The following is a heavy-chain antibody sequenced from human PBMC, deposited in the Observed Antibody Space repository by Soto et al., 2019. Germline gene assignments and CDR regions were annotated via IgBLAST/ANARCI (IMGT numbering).Heavy chain of an antibody. CDR3: AKTLGPLDIHPLN. Sequence: ESLQISCAASGFTFSNYAMTWVRQAPGKGLEWVSTIFGGDAGTDYADSVKGRFTISRDNSKNTLYLQLNSLRAEDTAVYYCAKTLGPLDIHPLNWGKGSLVTVSP. V-gene: IGHV3-23*01. CDR2: IFGGDAGT. D-gene: IGHD5-12*01. CDR1: GFTFSNYA. J-gene: IGHJ4*02.